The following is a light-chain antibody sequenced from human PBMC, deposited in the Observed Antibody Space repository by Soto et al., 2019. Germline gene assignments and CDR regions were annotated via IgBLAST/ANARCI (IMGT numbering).Light chain of an antibody. J-gene: IGLJ2*01. Sequence: QSALTQPASVSGSPGQSITISCTGTSSDVGGYNHVSWYQQYPGKAPKVMIYDVSERPSEVPVRFSGSKSGNTASLTISGLQAEDEAEYFCCSYSGSDSLLFGGGTQLTVL. V-gene: IGLV2-11*01. CDR2: DVS. CDR1: SSDVGGYNH. CDR3: CSYSGSDSLL.